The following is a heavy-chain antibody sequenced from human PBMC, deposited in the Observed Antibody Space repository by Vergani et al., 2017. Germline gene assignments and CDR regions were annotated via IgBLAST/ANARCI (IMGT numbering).Heavy chain of an antibody. CDR1: GFTFINAW. CDR2: IKSKTDGGTT. D-gene: IGHD4-17*01. V-gene: IGHV3-15*01. Sequence: EVQLVESGGGLVKPGGSLRLSCAASGFTFINAWMTWVRQAPGKGLEWVGRIKSKTDGGTTYYAAPVKGKFTISRDDSKNTLYLQMNSLRAEDTAVYYCARDPGGDYGAAPLDSYYFDYWGQGTLVTVSS. J-gene: IGHJ4*02. CDR3: ARDPGGDYGAAPLDSYYFDY.